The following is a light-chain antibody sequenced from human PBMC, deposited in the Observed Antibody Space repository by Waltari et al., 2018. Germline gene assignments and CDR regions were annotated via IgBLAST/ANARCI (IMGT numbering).Light chain of an antibody. J-gene: IGKJ2*01. CDR2: DAS. V-gene: IGKV1-5*01. CDR3: QQYNSYPFT. CDR1: QSMSSW. Sequence: DIQMTQSPSTLSASVGDRVTITCRASQSMSSWLAWYQQQPGKAPKVLIYDASSLESGVPSRFSGSGSGTEFTLTINSLQPDDFATYFCQQYNSYPFTFGQGTRLEI.